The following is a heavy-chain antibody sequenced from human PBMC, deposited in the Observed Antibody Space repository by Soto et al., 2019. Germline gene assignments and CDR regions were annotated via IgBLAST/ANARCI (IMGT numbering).Heavy chain of an antibody. D-gene: IGHD6-13*01. CDR2: ISGAGDRT. J-gene: IGHJ4*02. CDR1: GFSFSSYA. Sequence: EAQLLESGGSLVQPGGSLRLSCAASGFSFSSYAMNWVRQAPGKGLEWVSIISGAGDRTYYADSVKGRLTISRDNSKKILYLQMNSLRAEDTAVYHCAKATRGPLSSRSSDANHFDSWGQGTLVTVSS. V-gene: IGHV3-23*01. CDR3: AKATRGPLSSRSSDANHFDS.